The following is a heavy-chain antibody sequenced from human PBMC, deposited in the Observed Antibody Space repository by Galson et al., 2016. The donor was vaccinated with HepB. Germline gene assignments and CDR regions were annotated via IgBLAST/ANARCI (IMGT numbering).Heavy chain of an antibody. J-gene: IGHJ4*02. V-gene: IGHV3-23*01. CDR3: VKVRGRLGIMPFDY. CDR2: LHTSGAT. CDR1: GFTFSISA. D-gene: IGHD3-10*01. Sequence: SLRLSCAASGFTFSISAMNWVRQAPGKGLEWVSGLHTSGATYYADSVRGRFTISRDNSKNTLYLQMSSLRPEDTAVYWCVKVRGRLGIMPFDYWGQGSLVTVSS.